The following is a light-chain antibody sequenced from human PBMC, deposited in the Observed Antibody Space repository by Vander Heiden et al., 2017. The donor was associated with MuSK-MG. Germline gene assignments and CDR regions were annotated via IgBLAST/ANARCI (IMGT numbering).Light chain of an antibody. Sequence: VSTQSPGTLSLSPGERGTLSCKASQSVNSSHIAWYQQRPGQAPRLLVYGASHRATGIPDRVSGSGSGTDFTLTITRLEPEDFAVFFCQQFGRPPITFGQETRLEI. J-gene: IGKJ5*01. V-gene: IGKV3-20*01. CDR2: GAS. CDR3: QQFGRPPIT. CDR1: QSVNSSH.